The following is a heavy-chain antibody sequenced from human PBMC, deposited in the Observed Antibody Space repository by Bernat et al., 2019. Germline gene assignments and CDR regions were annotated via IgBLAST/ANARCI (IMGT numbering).Heavy chain of an antibody. D-gene: IGHD6-6*01. CDR1: GGTFSSYT. CDR2: IIPILGIA. CDR3: AGIVARQASWEIYY. V-gene: IGHV1-69*02. J-gene: IGHJ4*02. Sequence: QVQLVQSGAEVKKPGSSVKVSCKASGGTFSSYTISWVRQAPGQGLEWMGRIIPILGIANYAQKFQGRVTITADKSTSTAYMELISLRSEDTAVYYCAGIVARQASWEIYYWGQGTLVTLFS.